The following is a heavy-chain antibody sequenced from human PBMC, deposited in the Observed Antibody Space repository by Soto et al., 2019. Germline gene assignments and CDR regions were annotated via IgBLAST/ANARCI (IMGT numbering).Heavy chain of an antibody. D-gene: IGHD3-22*01. CDR1: GFTFSSYS. J-gene: IGHJ6*02. CDR2: ISSRSSTI. Sequence: GGSLRLSCAASGFTFSSYSMNWVRQAPGKGLEWVSYISSRSSTIYYADSVKGRFTISRDNAKNSLYLQMNSLRDEDTAVYYCARDYYDSSGYYYSPLGMDVWGQGTTVTVS. CDR3: ARDYYDSSGYYYSPLGMDV. V-gene: IGHV3-48*02.